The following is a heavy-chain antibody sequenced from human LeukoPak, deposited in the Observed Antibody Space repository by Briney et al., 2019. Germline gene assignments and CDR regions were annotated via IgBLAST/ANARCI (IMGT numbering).Heavy chain of an antibody. CDR1: GGSISSSSYY. V-gene: IGHV4-39*01. J-gene: IGHJ3*02. CDR3: ARLHVGYQLRDDAFDI. CDR2: IYYRGST. Sequence: SETLSLTCTVSGGSISSSSYYWGWIRQPPGRGLEGIGSIYYRGSTYYNPSLKRRVTISEDTSNNQFSLKLSSVTAADTAVYYCARLHVGYQLRDDAFDIWGQGTMVTVSS. D-gene: IGHD2-2*01.